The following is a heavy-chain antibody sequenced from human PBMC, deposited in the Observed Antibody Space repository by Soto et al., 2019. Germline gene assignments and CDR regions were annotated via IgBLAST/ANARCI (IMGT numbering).Heavy chain of an antibody. CDR2: ISAHTGSS. Sequence: QVQLVQSGAEVKKPGASVKVSCKASGYTFTSSGMSWVRQAPGQGLEWMGWISAHTGSSEYAQRFQGRVTMTTDRSTSPAYMELRSLRSYDTAVYYCARAFFYQGSDSRGYSFDAFDFWGPGTLVTVSS. D-gene: IGHD3-22*01. J-gene: IGHJ3*01. CDR1: GYTFTSSG. CDR3: ARAFFYQGSDSRGYSFDAFDF. V-gene: IGHV1-18*01.